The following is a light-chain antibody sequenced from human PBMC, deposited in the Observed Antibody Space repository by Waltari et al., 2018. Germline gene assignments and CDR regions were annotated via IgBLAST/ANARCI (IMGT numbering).Light chain of an antibody. J-gene: IGLJ1*01. Sequence: SYVLTQPPSVSVAPGEPARITCGGDNLGSYSVHWYQQKPRQAPVLVIFYDSDRPSGIPARFSGSNSGNTATLTITSVEAGDEARYYCQVWHPDIDPGVFGTGTEVTVL. V-gene: IGLV3-21*04. CDR2: YDS. CDR1: NLGSYS. CDR3: QVWHPDIDPGV.